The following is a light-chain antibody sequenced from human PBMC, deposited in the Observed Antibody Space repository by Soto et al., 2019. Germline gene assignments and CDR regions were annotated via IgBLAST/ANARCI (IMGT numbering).Light chain of an antibody. V-gene: IGLV2-14*01. Sequence: QSALTQPASVSGSPGQSITISCTGTSSDVGGYNYVSWYQQHPGKAPKLMIYEVSNRPSGVSNRFSGSKSDNTASLTISGLQAEDEADYYCSSYTTTGILYVFGTGTKVTVL. CDR1: SSDVGGYNY. CDR2: EVS. CDR3: SSYTTTGILYV. J-gene: IGLJ1*01.